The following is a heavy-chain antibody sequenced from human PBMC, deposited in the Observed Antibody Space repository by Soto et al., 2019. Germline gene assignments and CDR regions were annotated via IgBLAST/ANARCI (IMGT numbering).Heavy chain of an antibody. D-gene: IGHD5-12*01. CDR1: GGTFSSYA. V-gene: IGHV1-69*13. CDR2: IIPTFGTA. J-gene: IGHJ3*02. CDR3: ARESGYCGGVCSVGALDAVTFVI. Sequence: GASVKVSCKASGGTFSSYAISWVRQAPGQGLEWMGGIIPTFGTANYAQKFQGRDTITADESTSTAYMELSSLRSEDTAVYICARESGYCGGVCSVGALDAVTFVICGQGTIVSVSS.